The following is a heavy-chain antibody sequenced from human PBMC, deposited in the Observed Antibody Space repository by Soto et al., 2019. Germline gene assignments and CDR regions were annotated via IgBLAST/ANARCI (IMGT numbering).Heavy chain of an antibody. CDR2: INHSGST. J-gene: IGHJ4*02. D-gene: IGHD3-10*01. Sequence: QVQLQQWGAGLLKPSETLSLTCAVYGGSFSGYYWSWIRQPPGKGLEWIGEINHSGSTNYNPSLRNRITKXXEXSXXHFPLQLTPVTSADTAVYYCARERSHGSGSYPTYYWGQGTLVTVSS. V-gene: IGHV4-34*01. CDR1: GGSFSGYY. CDR3: ARERSHGSGSYPTYY.